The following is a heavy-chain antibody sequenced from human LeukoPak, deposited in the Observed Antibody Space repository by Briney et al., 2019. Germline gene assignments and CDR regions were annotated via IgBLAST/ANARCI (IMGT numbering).Heavy chain of an antibody. D-gene: IGHD3-16*01. CDR2: INGGDYST. V-gene: IGHV3-23*01. Sequence: GGCLRLSCAASGFTFRTSAMSWVRQAPAKWLQWVSSINGGDYSTYYADSVKGRFTISRDSSKNILYLQMNSLRTDDTAMYYCATANPTPRGINFDSWGQGTLVTVSS. CDR1: GFTFRTSA. J-gene: IGHJ4*02. CDR3: ATANPTPRGINFDS.